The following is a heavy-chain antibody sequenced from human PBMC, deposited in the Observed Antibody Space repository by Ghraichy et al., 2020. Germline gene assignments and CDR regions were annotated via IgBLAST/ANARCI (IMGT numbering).Heavy chain of an antibody. CDR3: ARTAGIGVDY. CDR1: GDSVSSNSAA. CDR2: TYYRSKWYN. D-gene: IGHD1-26*01. V-gene: IGHV6-1*01. Sequence: SQTLSLTCAISGDSVSSNSAAWNWIRQSPSRGLEWLGRTYYRSKWYNHYTVSVKSRITVNPDTSKNQFYLQMNSVTPEDTAVYYCARTAGIGVDYWGQRTLVTVSS. J-gene: IGHJ4*02.